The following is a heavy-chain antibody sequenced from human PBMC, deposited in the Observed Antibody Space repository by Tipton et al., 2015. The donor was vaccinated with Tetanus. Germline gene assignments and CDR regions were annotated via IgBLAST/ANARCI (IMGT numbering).Heavy chain of an antibody. CDR1: GFTFSNYG. J-gene: IGHJ2*01. CDR3: ARDIAIVRARDWYFDV. V-gene: IGHV3-30*03. CDR2: MSKDGGFK. D-gene: IGHD2/OR15-2a*01. Sequence: SLRLSCAASGFTFSNYGMHWVRQAPGKGLEWVAVMSKDGGFKHYVDSAKGRFTISRDNAKNTLYLQMNSLRAEDTAVYYCARDIAIVRARDWYFDVWGRGTLVTVSS.